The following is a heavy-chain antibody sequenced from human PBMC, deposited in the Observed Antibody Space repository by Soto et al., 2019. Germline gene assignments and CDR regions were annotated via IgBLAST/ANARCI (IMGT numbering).Heavy chain of an antibody. D-gene: IGHD2-2*02. CDR3: VRRIICCSCTSCNNEDYYYYYGMDV. V-gene: IGHV5-10-1*01. CDR2: IDPSDSYT. CDR1: GYSFTSYW. Sequence: PGESLKISCKGSGYSFTSYWISWVRQMPGKGLKWMGRIDPSDSYTNYSPSFQGHVTISADKSISTAYLQWSSLKASDTAMYYCVRRIICCSCTSCNNEDYYYYYGMDVWGQGTTVTVSS. J-gene: IGHJ6*02.